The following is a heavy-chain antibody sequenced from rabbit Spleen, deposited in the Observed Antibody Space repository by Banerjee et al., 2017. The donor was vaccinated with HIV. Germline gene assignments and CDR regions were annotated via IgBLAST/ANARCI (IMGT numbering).Heavy chain of an antibody. D-gene: IGHD8-1*01. CDR2: IYTGSSGDT. CDR1: GFSFSTSYH. J-gene: IGHJ6*01. CDR3: ARDTGSSFSSYGMDL. V-gene: IGHV1S40*01. Sequence: QSLEESGGGLVQPEGSLTLTCTASGFSFSTSYHMCWVRQAPGKGLEWLGCIYTGSSGDTYYASWAKGRFTISKTSSTTVTLQMTSLTVADTATYFCARDTGSSFSSYGMDLWGPGTLVTVS.